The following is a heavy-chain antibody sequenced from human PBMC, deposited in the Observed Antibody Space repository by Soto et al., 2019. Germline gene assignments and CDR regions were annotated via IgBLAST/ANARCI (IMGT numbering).Heavy chain of an antibody. CDR1: GFTFDSYA. V-gene: IGHV3-23*01. Sequence: GESLKISCAASGFTFDSYAMNWVRQAPGKGLEWVSSISGSGGTTYYADSVKGRFTISRDNSKNTLYLQMNSLRAEDTAVYYCAKEIAITGKGVFDVWGQGTKVIVSS. D-gene: IGHD6-13*01. J-gene: IGHJ3*01. CDR2: ISGSGGTT. CDR3: AKEIAITGKGVFDV.